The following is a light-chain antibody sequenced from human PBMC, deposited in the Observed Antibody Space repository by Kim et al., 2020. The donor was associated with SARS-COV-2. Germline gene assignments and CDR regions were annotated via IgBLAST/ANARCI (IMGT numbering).Light chain of an antibody. V-gene: IGKV3-20*01. J-gene: IGKJ1*01. Sequence: LPPEERATPSGRASQSVSSLAWYQQKPGQAPRLLIYGKSSRATGIPDRFSGSGSGTDFTLPISRLEPKDFAVYYCQKYDASPPWTFGQGTKVDIK. CDR2: GKS. CDR1: QSVSS. CDR3: QKYDASPPWT.